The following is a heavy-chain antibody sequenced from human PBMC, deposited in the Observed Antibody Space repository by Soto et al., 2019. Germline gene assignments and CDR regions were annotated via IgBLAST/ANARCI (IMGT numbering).Heavy chain of an antibody. J-gene: IGHJ4*02. CDR2: ISGSGDST. Sequence: XVSLQLSCAASGFTFSTYAMIWVRQAPGKGLEWVSAISGSGDSTYYADSVKGRFTISRDNSKNTLYLQMSSLRAEDTAIYYCAKDSFINLRGYDSYWGQGTLVTVSS. V-gene: IGHV3-23*01. D-gene: IGHD5-12*01. CDR3: AKDSFINLRGYDSY. CDR1: GFTFSTYA.